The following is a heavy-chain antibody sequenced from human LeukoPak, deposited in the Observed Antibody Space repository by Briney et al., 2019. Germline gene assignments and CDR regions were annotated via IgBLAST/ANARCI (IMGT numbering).Heavy chain of an antibody. V-gene: IGHV1-8*01. CDR3: AREICGSCYSYYYYGMDV. CDR2: MNPNSGNT. D-gene: IGHD2-15*01. Sequence: GASVKVSCKASGYTFTSYEINWVRQATGQGLEGMGWMNPNSGNTGYAKNFQGRVTMTRNTSISTAYMELSRLRSEDTAVYYCAREICGSCYSYYYYGMDVWGQGTTVTVSS. CDR1: GYTFTSYE. J-gene: IGHJ6*02.